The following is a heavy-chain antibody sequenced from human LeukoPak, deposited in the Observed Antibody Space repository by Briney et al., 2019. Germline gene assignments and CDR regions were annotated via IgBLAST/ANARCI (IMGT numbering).Heavy chain of an antibody. CDR1: GLSLSNYD. Sequence: GGSLRLSCTASGLSLSNYDIHWVRQAPGKGLEWVSGIIPSGYTTYYADSVRGRFTISRDNSRNTVYLQMNSLRAEDTAVYYCAKDDRWLQFCCWGQGTLVTVSA. V-gene: IGHV3-23*01. CDR3: AKDDRWLQFCC. J-gene: IGHJ4*02. CDR2: IIPSGYTT. D-gene: IGHD5-24*01.